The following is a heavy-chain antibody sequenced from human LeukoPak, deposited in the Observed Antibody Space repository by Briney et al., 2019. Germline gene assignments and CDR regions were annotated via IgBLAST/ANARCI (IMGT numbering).Heavy chain of an antibody. V-gene: IGHV4-4*09. Sequence: SETLSLTCTVSGGSISSYYWSWIRQPPGKGLEWIGYTYTSGSTNYNPSLKSRVTISVDTSKNQFSLKLSSVTAADTAVYYCARHDCSSTSCYFDYWGQGTLVTVSS. CDR3: ARHDCSSTSCYFDY. CDR1: GGSISSYY. D-gene: IGHD2-2*01. CDR2: TYTSGST. J-gene: IGHJ4*02.